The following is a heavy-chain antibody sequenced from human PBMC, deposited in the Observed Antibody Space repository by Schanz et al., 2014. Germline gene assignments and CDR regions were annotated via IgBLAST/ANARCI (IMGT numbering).Heavy chain of an antibody. CDR2: TSNDGSFT. J-gene: IGHJ3*02. Sequence: EVQLVESGGGLVQPGGSLRLSCAASGFTFSDSWMHWVRQAPGKGLVWVSRTSNDGSFTTFADSVKGRFTISRDNAKNTLYLQMNSLRAEDTAVYYCAKCIGWYGRCAFDIWGQGTMVTVSS. V-gene: IGHV3-74*01. CDR3: AKCIGWYGRCAFDI. D-gene: IGHD6-19*01. CDR1: GFTFSDSW.